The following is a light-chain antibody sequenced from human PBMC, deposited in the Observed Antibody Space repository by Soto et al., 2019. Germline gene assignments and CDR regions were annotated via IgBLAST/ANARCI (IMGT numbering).Light chain of an antibody. V-gene: IGKV3-15*01. Sequence: EILMTQSPATLSVSPGERATLSCRASHSVSNYLAWYQQIPGQPPRLLIYGASTRATGIPARFSGSGSGTEFTLTISSLQSEDFAVYYCQQYNNWPRTFGQGTKVDIK. J-gene: IGKJ1*01. CDR2: GAS. CDR1: HSVSNY. CDR3: QQYNNWPRT.